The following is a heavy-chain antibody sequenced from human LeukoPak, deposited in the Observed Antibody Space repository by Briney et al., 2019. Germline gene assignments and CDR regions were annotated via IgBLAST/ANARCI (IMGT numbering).Heavy chain of an antibody. CDR3: ARDGVIAAAPWDYYMDV. CDR2: IYYSGST. J-gene: IGHJ6*03. V-gene: IGHV4-59*01. Sequence: PSETLSLTCTVSGGSLSSYYWSWIRQPPGKGLEWMGYIYYSGSTNYNPSLKSRVTISVDTSKNQFSLKLSSVTAADTAVYYCARDGVIAAAPWDYYMDVWGKGTTVTVSS. CDR1: GGSLSSYY. D-gene: IGHD6-13*01.